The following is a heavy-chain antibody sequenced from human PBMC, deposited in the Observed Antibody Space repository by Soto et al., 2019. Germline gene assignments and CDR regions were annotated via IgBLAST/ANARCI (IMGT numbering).Heavy chain of an antibody. CDR2: IRSKANSYAT. CDR1: GFTFSGSA. CDR3: KRVAVNDGEYFQH. Sequence: EVQLVESGGGLVQPGGSLKLSCAASGFTFSGSAMHWVRQASGKGLEWVGRIRSKANSYATAYAASVKGRFTISRDDSKNTAYQQMNSLKTEDTAVYYGKRVAVNDGEYFQHWGQGTLVTVSS. D-gene: IGHD2-15*01. V-gene: IGHV3-73*02. J-gene: IGHJ1*01.